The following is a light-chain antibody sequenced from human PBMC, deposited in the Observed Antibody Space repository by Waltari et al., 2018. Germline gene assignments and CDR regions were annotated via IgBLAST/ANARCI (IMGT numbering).Light chain of an antibody. CDR1: QSVGRS. CDR3: QHYVRLPVT. Sequence: EIVLTQSPGTLSLSPGERVTLSCRASQSVGRSLAWYQQKPGQAPRLLIYGTSSRATGIPDRFSGSGSGTDFSLTISRLAPGDLAVYYCQHYVRLPVTFGQGTKVEI. J-gene: IGKJ1*01. CDR2: GTS. V-gene: IGKV3-20*01.